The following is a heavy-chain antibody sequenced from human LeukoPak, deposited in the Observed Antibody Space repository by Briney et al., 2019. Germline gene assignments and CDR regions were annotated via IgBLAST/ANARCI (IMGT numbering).Heavy chain of an antibody. V-gene: IGHV3-23*01. J-gene: IGHJ4*02. D-gene: IGHD1-14*01. CDR2: VSSSGYGT. CDR3: AKSTGNLWDY. CDR1: GFTFSSYV. Sequence: GGSLRLSCAASGFTFSSYVMSWVRQAPGKGLEWVSGVSSSGYGTYYADSVKGRFTISRDNSNNTLLLQMNSLRAEDTAVYYCAKSTGNLWDYWGQGTLVTVSS.